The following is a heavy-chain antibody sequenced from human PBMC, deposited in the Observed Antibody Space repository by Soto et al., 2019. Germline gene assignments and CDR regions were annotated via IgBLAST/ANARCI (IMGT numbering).Heavy chain of an antibody. J-gene: IGHJ4*02. V-gene: IGHV3-11*01. D-gene: IGHD2-15*01. CDR1: GFTFSDYY. CDR2: ISSSGSTI. CDR3: ARDSSLYCSGGRCYVDY. Sequence: PGGSLRLSFAASGFTFSDYYMSWIRQAPGKGLEWVSDISSSGSTIYYADSVKGRFTISRDNAKSSLFLQMNGLRAEDTAVYYCARDSSLYCSGGRCYVDYWGQGTLVTVSS.